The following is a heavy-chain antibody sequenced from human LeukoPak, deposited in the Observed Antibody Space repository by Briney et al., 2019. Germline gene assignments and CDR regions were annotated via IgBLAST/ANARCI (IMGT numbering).Heavy chain of an antibody. J-gene: IGHJ3*02. Sequence: SETLSLTCTVSGGSISSNYWSWIRQPPGKGLEWIGYIYYSGNTDYSPSLKSRVTISVDTSKKQFSLKLRSVTAADTAVYYCARGSGLPAAIPWAFDIWGQGTMVTVSS. CDR1: GGSISSNY. D-gene: IGHD2-2*01. V-gene: IGHV4-59*01. CDR2: IYYSGNT. CDR3: ARGSGLPAAIPWAFDI.